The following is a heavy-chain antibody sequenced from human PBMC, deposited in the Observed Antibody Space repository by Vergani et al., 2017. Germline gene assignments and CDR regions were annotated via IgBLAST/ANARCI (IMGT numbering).Heavy chain of an antibody. CDR2: IYYSGST. D-gene: IGHD6-13*01. CDR3: ASSTRIAAAGISGSRFDP. J-gene: IGHJ5*02. CDR1: GGSISSSSYY. V-gene: IGHV4-39*01. Sequence: QLQLQESGPGLVKPSETLSLTCTVSGGSISSSSYYWGWIRQPPGKGLEWIGSIYYSGSTYYNPSLKSRVTISVDTSKNQFSLKLSSVTAADTAVYYCASSTRIAAAGISGSRFDPWGQGILVTVSS.